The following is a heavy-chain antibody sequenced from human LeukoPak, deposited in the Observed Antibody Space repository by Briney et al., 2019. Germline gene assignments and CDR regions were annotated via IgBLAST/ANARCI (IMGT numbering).Heavy chain of an antibody. CDR3: ARGAGYCSSTSCYGSYYYMDV. V-gene: IGHV1-8*01. CDR1: VYTFTSYD. J-gene: IGHJ6*03. D-gene: IGHD2-2*01. Sequence: ASVKVSCKASVYTFTSYDIYWVRQATGQGLEWMGWMNPNSVNTGYAQKFQGRVTMTRNTSIRTAYMELSSLRSEDTAVYYCARGAGYCSSTSCYGSYYYMDVWGKGTTVTVS. CDR2: MNPNSVNT.